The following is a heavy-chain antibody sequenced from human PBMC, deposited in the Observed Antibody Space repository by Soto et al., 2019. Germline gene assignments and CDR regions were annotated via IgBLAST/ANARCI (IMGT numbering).Heavy chain of an antibody. V-gene: IGHV1-2*02. CDR1: GYTFTGYY. CDR3: ARDLDGVDSSSDGLDY. D-gene: IGHD6-6*01. J-gene: IGHJ4*02. Sequence: GASVKVSCKASGYTFTGYYMYWVRQAPGQGLEWMGWISPNRGGTNYAQKFQGRVTMTRDTSISTAYMELSRLRSDDTAVYYCARDLDGVDSSSDGLDYWGQGTLVTVSS. CDR2: ISPNRGGT.